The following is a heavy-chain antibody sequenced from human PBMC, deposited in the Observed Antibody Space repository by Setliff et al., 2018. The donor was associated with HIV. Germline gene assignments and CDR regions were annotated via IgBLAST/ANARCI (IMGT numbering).Heavy chain of an antibody. CDR3: ARSSLGVAATDFQH. J-gene: IGHJ1*01. CDR2: INTNGNT. CDR1: GGSISSGSYY. V-gene: IGHV4-61*02. D-gene: IGHD6-19*01. Sequence: SETLSLTCTVSGGSISSGSYYWSWIRQPAGKGLEWIGRINTNGNTNYNPSLNSRVTILVDTSKNQFSLKLRSVTAADTAVYYCARSSLGVAATDFQHWGQGTLVTVSS.